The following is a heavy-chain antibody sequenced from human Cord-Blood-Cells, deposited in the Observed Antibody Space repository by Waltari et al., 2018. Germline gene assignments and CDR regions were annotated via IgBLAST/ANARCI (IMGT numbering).Heavy chain of an antibody. Sequence: QVQLQQPGAGLLKPSETLSLTGAVYGGSFSGYYWSWIRQPQGRGLEWIGEINHRGSTNYNPSLKSRVTISVDTSKNQLSLKLSSVTAADTAVYYCARGPSGFWSGYYGSWWFDPWGQGTLVTVSS. CDR1: GGSFSGYY. J-gene: IGHJ5*02. CDR3: ARGPSGFWSGYYGSWWFDP. V-gene: IGHV4-34*01. D-gene: IGHD3-3*01. CDR2: INHRGST.